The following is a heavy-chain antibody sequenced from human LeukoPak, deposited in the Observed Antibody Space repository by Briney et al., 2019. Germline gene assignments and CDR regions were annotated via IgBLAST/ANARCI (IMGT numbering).Heavy chain of an antibody. J-gene: IGHJ4*02. CDR2: ISGSGGST. CDR3: AKWYSGYGYLDY. D-gene: IGHD5-12*01. Sequence: GGSLRLSCAASGFTFSSYAMSWVRQAPGKGLEWVSAISGSGGSTYYVDSVKGRFTISRDNSKNTLYLQMNSLRAEDTAVYYCAKWYSGYGYLDYWGQGTLVTVSS. CDR1: GFTFSSYA. V-gene: IGHV3-23*01.